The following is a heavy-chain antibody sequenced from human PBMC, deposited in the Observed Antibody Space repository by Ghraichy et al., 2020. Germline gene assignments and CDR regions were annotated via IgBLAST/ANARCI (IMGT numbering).Heavy chain of an antibody. D-gene: IGHD3-10*01. CDR1: GDSIISNHQ. V-gene: IGHV4-38-2*02. CDR3: TRDFGSGRVDY. CDR2: IYYSGTT. Sequence: SETLSLTCTVSGDSIISNHQWGWNRQPPGKELEWIGSIYYSGTTYYNPSLKSRVTISVDTSKNQFSLKLTSVTAADTALYYCTRDFGSGRVDYWGQGTQVPVSS. J-gene: IGHJ4*02.